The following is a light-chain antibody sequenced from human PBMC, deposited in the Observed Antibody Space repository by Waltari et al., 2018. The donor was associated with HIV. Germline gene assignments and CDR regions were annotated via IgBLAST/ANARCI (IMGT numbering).Light chain of an antibody. J-gene: IGLJ2*01. Sequence: QSVLTQPPSASGTPGQRVTISCSGSSSNIGSNYVSWYQQLPGTTPKLLIYRNNQRPSWVPDRVSGSKSGTSASLAISGLRSEDEADYYCAAWDDSLSGPVFGGGTKLTVL. V-gene: IGLV1-47*01. CDR3: AAWDDSLSGPV. CDR2: RNN. CDR1: SSNIGSNY.